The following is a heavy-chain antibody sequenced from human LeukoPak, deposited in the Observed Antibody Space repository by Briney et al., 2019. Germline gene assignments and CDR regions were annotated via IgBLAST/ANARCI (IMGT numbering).Heavy chain of an antibody. CDR2: ISWNSAAI. CDR1: GFTFEDYA. V-gene: IGHV3-9*01. Sequence: GRSLRLSCAASGFTFEDYAMHWVRQAPGKGLEWVSSISWNSAAIGYADSVKGRFTISRDSAKTSLYLQMNSLRVEDTAFYYCAKDDGSNGWSYHGFGYWGQGTLVTVSS. CDR3: AKDDGSNGWSYHGFGY. J-gene: IGHJ4*02. D-gene: IGHD6-19*01.